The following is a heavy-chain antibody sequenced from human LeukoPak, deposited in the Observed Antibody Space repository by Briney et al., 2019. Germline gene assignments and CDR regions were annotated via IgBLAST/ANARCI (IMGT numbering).Heavy chain of an antibody. J-gene: IGHJ4*02. V-gene: IGHV4-59*08. CDR3: ARHSSIRSPFVY. CDR1: GDSISGNY. Sequence: SETLSLTCSVSGDSISGNYWSWMRQPPGKGLEWIGYMYYDGSTNYNPSLKSRVSVSVDTSKSQFSLKLSSVTAADTAVYYCARHSSIRSPFVYWGQGTLVTVSS. D-gene: IGHD6-19*01. CDR2: MYYDGST.